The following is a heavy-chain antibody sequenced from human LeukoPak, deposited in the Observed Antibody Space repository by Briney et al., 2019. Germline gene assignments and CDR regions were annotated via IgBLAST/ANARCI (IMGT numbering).Heavy chain of an antibody. CDR2: IYYSGSS. D-gene: IGHD6-6*01. CDR3: ARALAPRYYYYGMDV. V-gene: IGHV4-59*01. Sequence: SETLSLTCTVSGGSISSYYWSWIRHPPGEGLEWSGYIYYSGSSNYNPSLKSRVTISVDTSKNQFSLKLSSVTAADTAVYYCARALAPRYYYYGMDVWGQGTTVTVSS. CDR1: GGSISSYY. J-gene: IGHJ6*02.